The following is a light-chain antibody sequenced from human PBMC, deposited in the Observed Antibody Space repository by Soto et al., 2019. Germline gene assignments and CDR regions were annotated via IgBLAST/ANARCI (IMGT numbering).Light chain of an antibody. CDR1: QDINRW. J-gene: IGKJ1*01. CDR2: NAD. CDR3: QQFSLYWA. Sequence: DSQMTRSPSTLSASVGDRVTITCRASQDINRWLAWYQQNPGNAPKLRIYNADTLESGVPSRLSGSGYGTEFILTISSLQPDDFATYYCQQFSLYWAFGQGTKVDIK. V-gene: IGKV1-5*01.